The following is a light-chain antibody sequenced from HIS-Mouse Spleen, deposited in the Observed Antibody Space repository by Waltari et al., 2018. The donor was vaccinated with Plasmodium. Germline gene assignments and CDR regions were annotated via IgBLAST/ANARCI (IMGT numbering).Light chain of an antibody. CDR1: SSAVGGYNY. CDR2: DVS. J-gene: IGLJ1*01. CDR3: CSYAGSYTYV. V-gene: IGLV2-11*01. Sequence: QSALTQPRSVSGSPGQSVTISCTGTSSAVGGYNYFSWYQQPPGKAPKLMIYDVSKRPSGVPDRFSGSKSGNTASLTISGLQAEDEADYYCCSYAGSYTYVFGTGTKVTVL.